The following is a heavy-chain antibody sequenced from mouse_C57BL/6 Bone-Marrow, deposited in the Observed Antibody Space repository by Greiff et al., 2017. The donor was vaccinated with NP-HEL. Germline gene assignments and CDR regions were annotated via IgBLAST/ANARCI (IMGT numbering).Heavy chain of an antibody. D-gene: IGHD1-3*01. V-gene: IGHV5-15*04. CDR3: ARRGTKRDYYAMDY. Sequence: DVQLVESGGGLVQPGGSLKLSCAASGFTFSDYGMAWVRQAPRKGPEWVAFISNLAYSIYYADTVTGRFTISRENAKNTLYLEMSSLRSEDTAMYYCARRGTKRDYYAMDYWGQGTSVTVSS. CDR1: GFTFSDYG. J-gene: IGHJ4*01. CDR2: ISNLAYSI.